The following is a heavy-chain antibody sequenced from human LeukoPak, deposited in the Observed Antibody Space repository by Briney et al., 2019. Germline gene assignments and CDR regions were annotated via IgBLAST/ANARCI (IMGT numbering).Heavy chain of an antibody. CDR2: MNLNSGNT. J-gene: IGHJ5*02. V-gene: IGHV1-8*01. CDR1: GYTFTSYD. CDR3: ARGRGVRGRSDWFDP. D-gene: IGHD3-10*01. Sequence: ASVKVSCKASGYTFTSYDINWVRQATGQGLEWMGWMNLNSGNTGYAQKFQGRVTMTRNTSISTAYMELSSLRSEDTAVYYCARGRGVRGRSDWFDPWGQGTLVTVSS.